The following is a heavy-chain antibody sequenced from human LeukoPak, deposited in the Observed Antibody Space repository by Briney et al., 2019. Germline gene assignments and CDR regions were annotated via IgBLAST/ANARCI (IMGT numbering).Heavy chain of an antibody. V-gene: IGHV4-39*07. Sequence: PSETLSLTCTVSGGSISSSSYYWGWIRQPPGKGLEWIGSIYYSGSTYYNPSLKSRVTISVDTSKNQFSLKLSSVTAADTAVYYCARVARYRGWDAFDIWGQGTMVTVSS. CDR2: IYYSGST. J-gene: IGHJ3*02. CDR3: ARVARYRGWDAFDI. CDR1: GGSISSSSYY. D-gene: IGHD3-10*01.